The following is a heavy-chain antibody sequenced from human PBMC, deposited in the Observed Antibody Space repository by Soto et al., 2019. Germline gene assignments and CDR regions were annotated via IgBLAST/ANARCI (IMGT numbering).Heavy chain of an antibody. CDR1: GFTFSNYG. CDR2: IWYDGNNK. J-gene: IGHJ4*02. Sequence: GGSLRLSCEGSGFTFSNYGIHWVRQAPGMGLDWVAVIWYDGNNKYYSESVKGRFTISRDNSKNTVFLEMSSLRAEGTAVYYCARGNYGASGIDYWGPGALVTVSS. V-gene: IGHV3-33*01. CDR3: ARGNYGASGIDY. D-gene: IGHD1-7*01.